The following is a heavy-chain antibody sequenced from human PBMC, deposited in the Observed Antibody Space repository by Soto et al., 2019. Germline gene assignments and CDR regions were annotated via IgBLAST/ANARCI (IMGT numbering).Heavy chain of an antibody. CDR2: IYDSGTT. J-gene: IGHJ4*02. Sequence: SETLSLTCVVSGASIRNYYWSWMRQPPGKALEYIGYIYDSGTTSYNPSLKSRVIISGDMSKNQFSLKLSSVTAADTAVYYCARAPALFYFDYWGQGALVTVSS. D-gene: IGHD2-15*01. V-gene: IGHV4-59*01. CDR1: GASIRNYY. CDR3: ARAPALFYFDY.